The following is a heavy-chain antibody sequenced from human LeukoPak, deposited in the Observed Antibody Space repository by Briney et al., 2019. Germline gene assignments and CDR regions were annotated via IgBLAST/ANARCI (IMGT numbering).Heavy chain of an antibody. D-gene: IGHD3-22*01. V-gene: IGHV4-39*07. Sequence: RSETLSLTCTVSGGSISSSTYYWGWIRQPPGKGLEWIGSIYYTGSTYYNPSLKSRVTISLDTSKNQFSLKLSSVTAADTAVYYCARDCIRHDSSGYYYYYGMDVWGQGTTVTVSS. CDR2: IYYTGST. J-gene: IGHJ6*02. CDR3: ARDCIRHDSSGYYYYYGMDV. CDR1: GGSISSSTYY.